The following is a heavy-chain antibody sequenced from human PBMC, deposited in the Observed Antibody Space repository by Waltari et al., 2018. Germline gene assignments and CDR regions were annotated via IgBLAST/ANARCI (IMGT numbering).Heavy chain of an antibody. CDR3: ARDVLWFGELYYYGMDV. CDR2: IWYDGSNK. J-gene: IGHJ6*02. V-gene: IGHV3-33*01. Sequence: VQLVESGGGVVQPGRSLRLSCAASGFTFSSYGMHWVRQAPGKGLEWVAVIWYDGSNKYYADSVKGRFTISRDNSKNTLYLQMNSLRAEDTAVYYCARDVLWFGELYYYGMDVWGQGTTVTVSS. D-gene: IGHD3-10*01. CDR1: GFTFSSYG.